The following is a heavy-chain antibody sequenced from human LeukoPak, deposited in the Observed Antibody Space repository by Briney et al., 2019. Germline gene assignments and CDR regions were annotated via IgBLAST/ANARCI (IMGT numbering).Heavy chain of an antibody. Sequence: PSETLSLTCAVSGGSVSSPTWWTWVRQPPGKGLEWIGEIYHSGSTSYNPSLKSRVTISVDTSKNQFSLKLSSVTAADMAVYYCARVKGVVAVNWFDPWGQGTLVTVSS. V-gene: IGHV4-4*02. D-gene: IGHD2-15*01. CDR3: ARVKGVVAVNWFDP. J-gene: IGHJ5*02. CDR1: GGSVSSPTW. CDR2: IYHSGST.